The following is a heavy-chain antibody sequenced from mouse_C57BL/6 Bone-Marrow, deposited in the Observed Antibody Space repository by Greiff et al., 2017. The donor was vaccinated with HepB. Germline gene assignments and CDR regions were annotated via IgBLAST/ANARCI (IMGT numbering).Heavy chain of an antibody. CDR3: ARDERTFYYAMDY. V-gene: IGHV5-4*01. CDR2: ISDGGSYT. Sequence: EVKLVESGGGLVKPGGSLKLSCAASGFTFTSYAMSWVRQTPEKRLEWVATISDGGSYTYYPDNVKGRFTISRDNAKNNLYLQMSHLKSEDTAMYYCARDERTFYYAMDYWGQGTSVTVSS. J-gene: IGHJ4*01. CDR1: GFTFTSYA.